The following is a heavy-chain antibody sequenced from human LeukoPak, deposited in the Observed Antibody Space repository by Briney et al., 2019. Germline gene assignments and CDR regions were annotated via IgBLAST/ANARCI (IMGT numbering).Heavy chain of an antibody. CDR2: ISSSGSTI. D-gene: IGHD2-2*01. CDR3: ARGLGLQYANNWFDP. Sequence: GGSLRLSCAAPGFTFSSYEMNWVRQAPGKGLEWVSYISSSGSTIYYADSVKGRFTISRDNAKNSLYLQMNSLRAEDTAVYYCARGLGLQYANNWFDPWGQGTLVTVSS. V-gene: IGHV3-48*03. CDR1: GFTFSSYE. J-gene: IGHJ5*02.